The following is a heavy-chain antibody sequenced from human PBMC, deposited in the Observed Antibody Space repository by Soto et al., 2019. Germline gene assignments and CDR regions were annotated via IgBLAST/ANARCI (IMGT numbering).Heavy chain of an antibody. Sequence: GGSLRLSCAASGFTFSSYWMHLVRQAPGKGLVWVSRINSDGSSTSYADSVRGRFTISRDNAKNTLYLQMNSLRAEDTAVYYCARDRIPTGMDVWGQGTTVTVSS. CDR3: ARDRIPTGMDV. J-gene: IGHJ6*02. CDR2: INSDGSST. CDR1: GFTFSSYW. V-gene: IGHV3-74*01.